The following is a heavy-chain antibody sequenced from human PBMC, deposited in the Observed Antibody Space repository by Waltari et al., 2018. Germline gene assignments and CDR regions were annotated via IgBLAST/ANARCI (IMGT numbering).Heavy chain of an antibody. J-gene: IGHJ5*02. D-gene: IGHD4-17*01. V-gene: IGHV4-39*01. CDR3: ASRVYGNNWFDP. CDR1: GGSTSSSSYY. CDR2: IYYSGST. Sequence: QLQLQESGPGLVKPSETLSLTCTVSGGSTSSSSYYWGWIRQPPGKGLEWIGSIYYSGSTYYNPSLKSRVTISVDTSKNQFSLKLSSVTAADTAVYYCASRVYGNNWFDPWGQGTLVTVSS.